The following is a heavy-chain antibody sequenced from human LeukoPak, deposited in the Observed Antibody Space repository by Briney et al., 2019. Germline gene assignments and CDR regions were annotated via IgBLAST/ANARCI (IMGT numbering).Heavy chain of an antibody. J-gene: IGHJ4*02. CDR1: GGSISSGDYY. V-gene: IGHV4-30-4*08. D-gene: IGHD5-18*01. Sequence: SETLSLTCTVSGGSISSGDYYWSWIRQPPGKGLEWIGYIYYSGSTYYNPSLKSRVTISVDTSKNQFSLKLSSVTAADTAVYYCARGGGYSYGLNFDYWGQGTLVTVSS. CDR2: IYYSGST. CDR3: ARGGGYSYGLNFDY.